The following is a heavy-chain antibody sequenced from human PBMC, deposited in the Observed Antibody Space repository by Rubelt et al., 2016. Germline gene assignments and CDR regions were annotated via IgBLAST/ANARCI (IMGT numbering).Heavy chain of an antibody. CDR2: FDPEDGET. CDR3: ASDADYYDSSGYYPY. Sequence: QVQLVQSGAEVKKPGASVKVSCKVSGYTLTELSMHWVRQAPGKGLEWMGGFDPEDGETIYAQKFQGRGTMTTDTSTSTAYMELRSLRSDDTAVYYCASDADYYDSSGYYPYWGQGTLVTVSS. D-gene: IGHD3-22*01. CDR1: GYTLTELS. J-gene: IGHJ4*02. V-gene: IGHV1-24*01.